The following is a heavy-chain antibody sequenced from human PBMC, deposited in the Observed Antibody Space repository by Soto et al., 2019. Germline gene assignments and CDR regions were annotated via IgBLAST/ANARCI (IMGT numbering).Heavy chain of an antibody. CDR3: ARGDYCSSTSCYGGENWFDP. CDR2: IIPILGIA. CDR1: GGTFSSYT. D-gene: IGHD2-2*01. Sequence: QVQLVQSGAEVKKPGSSVKVSCKASGGTFSSYTISWVRQAPGQGLEWMGRIIPILGIANYAQKFQGRVTITADKSASTAYMELSSLRSEDTAVYYCARGDYCSSTSCYGGENWFDPWGQGTLVTVSS. J-gene: IGHJ5*02. V-gene: IGHV1-69*02.